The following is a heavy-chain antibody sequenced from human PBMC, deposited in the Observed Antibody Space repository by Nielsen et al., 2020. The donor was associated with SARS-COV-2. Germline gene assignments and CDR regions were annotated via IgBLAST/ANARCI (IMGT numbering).Heavy chain of an antibody. J-gene: IGHJ6*02. D-gene: IGHD6-19*01. CDR2: IGSAGDT. CDR3: ARGGGSGWYGFDYYYYGMDV. V-gene: IGHV3-13*01. CDR1: GFTFRSYD. Sequence: GGSLRLSCAASGFTFRSYDMHWVRQTAGKGLEWISAIGSAGDTYSPDSVKGRFTISRENAKNSLYLQMNSLRAEDTAVYYCARGGGSGWYGFDYYYYGMDVWGQGTTVTVSS.